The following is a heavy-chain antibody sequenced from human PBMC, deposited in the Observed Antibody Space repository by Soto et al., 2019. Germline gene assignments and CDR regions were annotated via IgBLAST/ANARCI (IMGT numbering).Heavy chain of an antibody. Sequence: QVQLVQSGAEVKKPGASVKVSCKASGYTFTSYGITWVRQAPGQGLEWLGWINGYNGNTNYAQKLQGRVTMTTDTSTCTAYMELRSLRSDDTAVYYCARMGDVPYYYYGMDVWGQGTTVTVSS. CDR1: GYTFTSYG. D-gene: IGHD3-16*01. CDR3: ARMGDVPYYYYGMDV. CDR2: INGYNGNT. J-gene: IGHJ6*02. V-gene: IGHV1-18*01.